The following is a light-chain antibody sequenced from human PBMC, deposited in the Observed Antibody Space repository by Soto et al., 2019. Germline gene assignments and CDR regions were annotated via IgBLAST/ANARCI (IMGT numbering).Light chain of an antibody. CDR1: QPISNY. V-gene: IGKV1-27*01. CDR3: QKYNVAPFS. CDR2: AAS. Sequence: DIQMTQSPSSLSASVGDRVTITCRASQPISNYLAWYQQRPGKVPNLLISAASTLQAGVPSRFSGSGSGTEFPLSISGLQPEDVATYYCQKYNVAPFSFGPGTKVDIK. J-gene: IGKJ3*01.